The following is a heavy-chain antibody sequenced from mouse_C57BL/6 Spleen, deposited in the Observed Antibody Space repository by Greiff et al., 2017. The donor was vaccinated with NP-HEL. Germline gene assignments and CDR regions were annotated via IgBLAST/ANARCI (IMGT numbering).Heavy chain of an antibody. CDR1: GYTFTDYY. J-gene: IGHJ1*03. V-gene: IGHV1-19*01. CDR3: ARWGTGGYFDV. Sequence: VQLQQSGPVLVKPGASVKMSCKASGYTFTDYYMNWVKQSHGKSLEWIGVINPYNGGTSYNQKFKGKATLTVDKSSSTAYMELNSLTSEDSAVYYCARWGTGGYFDVWGTGTTVTVSS. D-gene: IGHD4-1*01. CDR2: INPYNGGT.